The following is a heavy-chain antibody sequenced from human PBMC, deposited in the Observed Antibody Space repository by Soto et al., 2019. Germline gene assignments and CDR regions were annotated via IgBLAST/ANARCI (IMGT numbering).Heavy chain of an antibody. CDR1: GGTFSSYA. CDR3: AGGDSGSYPQQYYYYGMDV. D-gene: IGHD3-10*01. V-gene: IGHV1-69*12. Sequence: QVQLVQSGAEVKKPGSSVKVSCKASGGTFSSYAISWVRQAPGQGLEWMGGIIPIFGTANYAQKFQGRVTITADESTSTAYMELSSLRSEDTAVYYCAGGDSGSYPQQYYYYGMDVWGQGTTVTVSS. J-gene: IGHJ6*02. CDR2: IIPIFGTA.